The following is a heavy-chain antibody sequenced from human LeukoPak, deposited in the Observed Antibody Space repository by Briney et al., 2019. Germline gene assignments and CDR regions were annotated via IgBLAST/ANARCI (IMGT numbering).Heavy chain of an antibody. D-gene: IGHD5-12*01. CDR3: ARARRGSSGYDPLDY. Sequence: ASVKVSCMASGYTFTIYGISWVRQAPGQGLGWMGWISAYNGNTNYAQKLQGRVTMTTDTSTSTAYMEMRSLRSDDTAVYYCARARRGSSGYDPLDYWGQGTLVTVSS. CDR1: GYTFTIYG. J-gene: IGHJ4*02. V-gene: IGHV1-18*01. CDR2: ISAYNGNT.